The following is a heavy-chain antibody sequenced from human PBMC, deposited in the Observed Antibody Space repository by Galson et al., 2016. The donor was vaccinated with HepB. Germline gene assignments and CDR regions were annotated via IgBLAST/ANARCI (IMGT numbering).Heavy chain of an antibody. CDR3: ARDPHALDF. CDR2: ITYDASGT. J-gene: IGHJ4*02. V-gene: IGHV3-74*01. CDR1: GFTFSSNW. Sequence: SLRLSCAASGFTFSSNWMHWVRQAPGKGLMWVSRITYDASGTSYADSVKGRFTISRDNAKNTLYLQMNNLRDEDTAVYYCARDPHALDFWGQGTLVTVSS.